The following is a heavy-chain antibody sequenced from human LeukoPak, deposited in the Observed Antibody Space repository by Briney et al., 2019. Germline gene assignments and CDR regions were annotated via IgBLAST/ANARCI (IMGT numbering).Heavy chain of an antibody. CDR3: AKDGTYYYIYY. V-gene: IGHV3-30*02. Sequence: GGSLRLSCAASGFTFNNYGMHWARQAPGKGLEWLAFIRYDGSNTYYADSVKGRFTVSRDDSKNTLYLQMNSLRGDDTAVYYCAKDGTYYYIYYWGQGTLVTVSS. CDR1: GFTFNNYG. J-gene: IGHJ4*02. CDR2: IRYDGSNT. D-gene: IGHD1-1*01.